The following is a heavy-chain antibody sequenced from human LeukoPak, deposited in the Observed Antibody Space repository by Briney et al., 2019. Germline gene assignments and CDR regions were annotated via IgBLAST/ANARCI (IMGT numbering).Heavy chain of an antibody. CDR1: GYTLTELS. J-gene: IGHJ4*02. CDR3: ARDPAYGDYVVHDY. CDR2: FDPEDGET. D-gene: IGHD4-17*01. V-gene: IGHV1-24*01. Sequence: ASVKVSCKVSGYTLTELSIQWVRQAPGKGLEWMGGFDPEDGETIYAQKFQGRVTMTRDTSISTAYMELSRLRSDDTAVYYCARDPAYGDYVVHDYWGQGTLVTVSS.